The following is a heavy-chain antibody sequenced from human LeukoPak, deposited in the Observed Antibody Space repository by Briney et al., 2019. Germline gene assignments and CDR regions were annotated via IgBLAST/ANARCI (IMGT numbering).Heavy chain of an antibody. CDR3: ASYSSSWLGDDY. CDR2: ISYDGSNK. D-gene: IGHD6-13*01. Sequence: PGGSLRLSCAASGFTFSSYAMHWVRQAPGKGLEWVAVISYDGSNKYYADSVKGRFTISRDNSKNTLYLQMNSLRAEDTAVYYCASYSSSWLGDDYWGQGTLVTVSS. J-gene: IGHJ4*02. CDR1: GFTFSSYA. V-gene: IGHV3-30*01.